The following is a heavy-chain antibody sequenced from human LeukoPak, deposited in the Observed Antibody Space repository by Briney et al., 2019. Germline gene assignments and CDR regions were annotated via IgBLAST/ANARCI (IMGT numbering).Heavy chain of an antibody. D-gene: IGHD4-11*01. CDR3: ARADSVDY. Sequence: PGGSLRLSCAASGFTFRNFGLHWVRQAPGKGLEWVAGISPDGTTQFYTDSVKGRFTISRDNSMTTVDLQMNSLQPEDTAVYYCARADSVDYWGQGALVTVSS. CDR1: GFTFRNFG. CDR2: ISPDGTTQ. J-gene: IGHJ4*02. V-gene: IGHV3-30*04.